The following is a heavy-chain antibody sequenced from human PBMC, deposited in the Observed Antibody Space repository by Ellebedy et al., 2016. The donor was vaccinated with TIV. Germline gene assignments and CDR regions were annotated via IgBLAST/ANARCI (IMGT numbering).Heavy chain of an antibody. Sequence: SETLSLTXTVSGDSISSHYWSWIRQPPGKGLEWIGYISYSGSTNYNPSLKSRGTISVDTSKKWFSLNLTSVTAADTAVYYCARGSGWLPVSWGQGILVTVSS. CDR2: ISYSGST. D-gene: IGHD6-19*01. CDR1: GDSISSHY. CDR3: ARGSGWLPVS. V-gene: IGHV4-59*11. J-gene: IGHJ5*02.